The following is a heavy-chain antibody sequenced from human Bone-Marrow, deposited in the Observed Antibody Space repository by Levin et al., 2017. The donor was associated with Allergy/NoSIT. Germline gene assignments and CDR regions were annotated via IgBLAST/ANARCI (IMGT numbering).Heavy chain of an antibody. CDR1: GFTFSSYA. D-gene: IGHD3-22*01. V-gene: IGHV3-30-3*01. J-gene: IGHJ4*02. CDR3: ARDHYYDSSGYNAYYFDY. CDR2: ISYDGSNK. Sequence: GGSLRLSCAASGFTFSSYAMHWVRQAPGKGLEWVAVISYDGSNKYYADSVKGRFTISRDNSKNTLYLQMNSLRAEDTAVYYCARDHYYDSSGYNAYYFDYWGQGTLVTVSS.